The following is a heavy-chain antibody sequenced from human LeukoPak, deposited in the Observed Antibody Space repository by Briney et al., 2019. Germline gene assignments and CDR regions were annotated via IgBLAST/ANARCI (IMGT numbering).Heavy chain of an antibody. V-gene: IGHV3-23*01. CDR2: ISGSGGST. D-gene: IGHD3-22*01. CDR3: AKKPYGSGYYSFFDY. Sequence: SGGSLRLSCAASGFTFSSYAMSWVRQAPGKGLEWVSAISGSGGSTYYADSVKGRFTISRDNSKNTLYLQMNSLRAEDTAVYYCAKKPYGSGYYSFFDYWGQGTLVTVSS. J-gene: IGHJ4*02. CDR1: GFTFSSYA.